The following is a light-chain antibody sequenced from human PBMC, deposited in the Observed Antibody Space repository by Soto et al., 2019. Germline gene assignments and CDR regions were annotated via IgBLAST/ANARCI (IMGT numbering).Light chain of an antibody. V-gene: IGKV1-5*01. CDR2: DAS. J-gene: IGKJ1*01. Sequence: DIQMTQSPSILPASVGERVTITFPSSQTITIWLAWYQQKSGKAPSLLIYDASSLESWVPSRFTGSGSGTEFTLTISSLQSEDFPTYYCQQYKSFWTFGQGTKV. CDR3: QQYKSFWT. CDR1: QTITIW.